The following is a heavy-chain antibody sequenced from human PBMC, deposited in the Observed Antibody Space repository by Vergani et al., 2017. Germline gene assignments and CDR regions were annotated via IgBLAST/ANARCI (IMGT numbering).Heavy chain of an antibody. CDR2: IQFDGSNQ. J-gene: IGHJ4*02. D-gene: IGHD3-16*01. Sequence: QVQLVESGGGVVQRGGSLRLSCATSGFTLSNYDMQWIRQGPGKGLEFVAFIQFDGSNQYYADSVKGRFTLSRDFSKNTLYLQMNSLRTDDTATYDCAKHFRGWGIYYWGQGTQFIVSS. CDR3: AKHFRGWGIYY. CDR1: GFTLSNYD. V-gene: IGHV3-30*02.